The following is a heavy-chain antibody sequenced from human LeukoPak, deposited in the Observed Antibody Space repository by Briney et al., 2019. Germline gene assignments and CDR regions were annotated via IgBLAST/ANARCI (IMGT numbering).Heavy chain of an antibody. D-gene: IGHD1-7*01. CDR1: GGSFSDYY. CDR2: INHSGST. J-gene: IGHJ5*02. V-gene: IGHV4-34*01. Sequence: SETLSLTCAVYGGSFSDYYWSWIRQPPGKGLEWIGEINHSGSTNYNPSLKSRLTISLDTSKKHFSLKLSSVTAADTAVYYCARVSGSIEAASNYFDPWGQGTLVTVSS. CDR3: ARVSGSIEAASNYFDP.